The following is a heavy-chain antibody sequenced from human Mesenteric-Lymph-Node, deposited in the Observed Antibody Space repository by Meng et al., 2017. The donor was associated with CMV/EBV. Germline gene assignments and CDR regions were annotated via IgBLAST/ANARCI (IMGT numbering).Heavy chain of an antibody. J-gene: IGHJ4*02. V-gene: IGHV3-11*01. CDR3: ARGGGVEY. Sequence: GESLKISCAASGFRFSDYYMSWIRQAPGKGLDWVSYIDTSGYALYYADSVKGRCTISRDSAKNSVYLQIDSLRAEDTAVYYCARGGGVEYWGQGTQVTVSS. D-gene: IGHD2-21*01. CDR2: IDTSGYAL. CDR1: GFRFSDYY.